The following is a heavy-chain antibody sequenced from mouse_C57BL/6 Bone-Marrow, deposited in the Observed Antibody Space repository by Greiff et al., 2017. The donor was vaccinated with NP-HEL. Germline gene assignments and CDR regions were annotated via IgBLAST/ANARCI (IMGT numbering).Heavy chain of an antibody. V-gene: IGHV1-64*01. CDR3: ARGRVRRQAWFAY. Sequence: VQLQQPGAELVKPGASVKLSCKASGYTFTSYWMHWVKQRPGQGLEWIGMIHPNSGSTNYNEKFKSKATLTVDKSSSTAYMQLSSLTSEDSAVYYCARGRVRRQAWFAYWGQGTLVTVSA. J-gene: IGHJ3*01. D-gene: IGHD2-14*01. CDR2: IHPNSGST. CDR1: GYTFTSYW.